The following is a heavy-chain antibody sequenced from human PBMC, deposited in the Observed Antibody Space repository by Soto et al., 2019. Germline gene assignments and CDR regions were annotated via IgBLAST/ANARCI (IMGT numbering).Heavy chain of an antibody. J-gene: IGHJ3*02. CDR3: ARALTGTTQPSWPDAFDI. CDR1: GFTFSSYS. V-gene: IGHV3-48*01. D-gene: IGHD1-20*01. Sequence: EVQLVESGEGLVQPGGSLRLSCAASGFTFSSYSMNWVRQAPGKGLEWVSYISSSSSTIYYADSVKGRFTISRDNAKNSLYLQMNSLRAEDTAVYYCARALTGTTQPSWPDAFDIWGQGTMVTVSS. CDR2: ISSSSSTI.